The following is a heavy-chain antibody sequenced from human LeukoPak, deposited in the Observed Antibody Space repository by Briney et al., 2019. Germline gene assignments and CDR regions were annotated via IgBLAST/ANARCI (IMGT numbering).Heavy chain of an antibody. Sequence: ASVKVSCKASGYTFTSYDINWVRQATGQGLEWMGWMNPNSGNTGYAQKFRGRVTITRNTSISTAYMELSSLRSEDTAVYYCARGPVECGSTSCYLGYWFDPWGQGTLVTVSS. CDR3: ARGPVECGSTSCYLGYWFDP. CDR1: GYTFTSYD. CDR2: MNPNSGNT. J-gene: IGHJ5*02. V-gene: IGHV1-8*03. D-gene: IGHD2-2*01.